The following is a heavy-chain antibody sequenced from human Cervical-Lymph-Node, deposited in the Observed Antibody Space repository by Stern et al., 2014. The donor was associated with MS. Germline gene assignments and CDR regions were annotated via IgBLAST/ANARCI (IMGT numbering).Heavy chain of an antibody. CDR1: GVSFSTSG. CDR2: IIPIIATT. D-gene: IGHD5-12*01. Sequence: VQLVESGAEVKKPGSSVKVSCKTSGVSFSTSGISWLRQAPGQGPEWMEGIIPIIATTDYAQRFQDRVTITADESTDTVYMELNSLRSEDTAVYYCARGGVDVVATSAFDYWGQGTLVTVSS. V-gene: IGHV1-69*01. J-gene: IGHJ4*02. CDR3: ARGGVDVVATSAFDY.